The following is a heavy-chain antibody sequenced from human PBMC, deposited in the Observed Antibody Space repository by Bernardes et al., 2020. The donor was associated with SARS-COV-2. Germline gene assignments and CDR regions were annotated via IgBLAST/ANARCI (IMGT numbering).Heavy chain of an antibody. CDR2: ISTYNGGT. J-gene: IGHJ4*02. D-gene: IGHD3-16*01. CDR3: ARDRGLGEVDY. Sequence: ASVKVSCKASGYPFTSYGITWVRQAPGQGLEWMGWISTYNGGTNYAQMLRGRVTVTTDTPTTTAYMELRGLRSDDTAIYYCARDRGLGEVDYWGQGTLVTVS. CDR1: GYPFTSYG. V-gene: IGHV1-18*01.